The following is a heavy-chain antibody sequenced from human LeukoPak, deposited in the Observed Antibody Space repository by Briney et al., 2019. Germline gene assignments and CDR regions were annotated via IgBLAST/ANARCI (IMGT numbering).Heavy chain of an antibody. CDR3: TTDGTMVRPDAFDI. CDR1: EFTFSSYG. Sequence: GGSLRLSCAASEFTFSSYGMHWVRQAPGKGLEWVAVISYDGSSKDYVDSVKGRFTISRDNSKNTLYLQMNSLKTEDTAVYYCTTDGTMVRPDAFDIWGQGTMVTVSS. D-gene: IGHD3-10*01. CDR2: ISYDGSSK. V-gene: IGHV3-30*03. J-gene: IGHJ3*02.